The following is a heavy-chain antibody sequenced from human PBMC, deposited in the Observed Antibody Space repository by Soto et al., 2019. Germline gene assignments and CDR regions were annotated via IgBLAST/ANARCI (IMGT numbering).Heavy chain of an antibody. D-gene: IGHD3-10*01. J-gene: IGHJ6*02. V-gene: IGHV3-53*01. Sequence: EVQLVESGGGLIQPGGSLRLSCAASGFTVSSYYMSWVRQAPGKGLEWVSVIYSGGSTYYADSVQGRFTISRDNSKNTLYLQKNSLKAEDTGVYYCARDRGYNKEDAMDVWGQGPTVTVSS. CDR1: GFTVSSYY. CDR2: IYSGGST. CDR3: ARDRGYNKEDAMDV.